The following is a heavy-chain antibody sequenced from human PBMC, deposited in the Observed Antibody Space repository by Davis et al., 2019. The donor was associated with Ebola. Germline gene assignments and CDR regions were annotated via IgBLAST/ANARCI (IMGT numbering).Heavy chain of an antibody. CDR2: IDHSDFYT. CDR1: GYSFARYW. D-gene: IGHD3-22*01. CDR3: ALQRQYDSSGYYGFEY. Sequence: KVSCKGTGYSFARYWINWVRQMPGKGLEWVARIDHSDFYTNYSPSFQGHVTISADRSINTAYLQWSSLRASDTAIYYCALQRQYDSSGYYGFEYWGQGTLVTVSS. V-gene: IGHV5-10-1*01. J-gene: IGHJ4*02.